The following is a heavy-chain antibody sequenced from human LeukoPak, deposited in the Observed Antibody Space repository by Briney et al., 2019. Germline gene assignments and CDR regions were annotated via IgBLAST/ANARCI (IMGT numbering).Heavy chain of an antibody. V-gene: IGHV4-30-2*01. CDR1: GGSISSGGYS. J-gene: IGHJ4*02. D-gene: IGHD6-13*01. CDR2: IYHSGST. Sequence: SETLSLTCAVSGGSISSGGYSWSWIRQPPGKGLEWIGYIYHSGSTYYNPSLKSRVTISVDRSKNQFSLKLSYVTAADTAVYYCARVVRQQLAFDYWGQGTLVTVSS. CDR3: ARVVRQQLAFDY.